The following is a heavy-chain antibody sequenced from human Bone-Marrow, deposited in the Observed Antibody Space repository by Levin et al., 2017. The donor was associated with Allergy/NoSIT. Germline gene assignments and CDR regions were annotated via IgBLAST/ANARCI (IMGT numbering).Heavy chain of an antibody. Sequence: PSETLSLTCTVSGASVSSGDHYWSWIRQPPGKGLEWIGLIYYSGSTGTTNYKSSLKSRVTISLDTSKNQFSLKLSFVTDADTAVYYCARGRGYGYGIDYWGQGTLVTVSS. V-gene: IGHV4-61*08. J-gene: IGHJ4*02. CDR2: IYYSGSTGTT. D-gene: IGHD5-18*01. CDR3: ARGRGYGYGIDY. CDR1: GASVSSGDHY.